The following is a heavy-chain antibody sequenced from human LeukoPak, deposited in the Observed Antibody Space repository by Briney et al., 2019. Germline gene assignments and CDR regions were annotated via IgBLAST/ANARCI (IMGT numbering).Heavy chain of an antibody. CDR2: INPNSGGT. J-gene: IGHJ4*02. Sequence: GASVKVSCKASGYTFTGYYMHWVRQAPGQGLEWMGWINPNSGGTNYAQKFQGRVTMTRDTSISTAYMELSRLRSDDTAVYYCARDPGIAAAGTMGPPSSEIDYWGQGTLVTVSS. CDR3: ARDPGIAAAGTMGPPSSEIDY. D-gene: IGHD6-13*01. CDR1: GYTFTGYY. V-gene: IGHV1-2*02.